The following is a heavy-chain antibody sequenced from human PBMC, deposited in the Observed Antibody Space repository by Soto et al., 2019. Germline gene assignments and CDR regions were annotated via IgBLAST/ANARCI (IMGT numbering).Heavy chain of an antibody. CDR1: GYTFTGYG. CDR3: ARDYHDSSGFSYAGY. V-gene: IGHV1-18*01. Sequence: QVQLVQSGGEVKKPGASVKVSCKTSGYTFTGYGISWVRQAPGQGPEWMGWISPYNGNTKYAQSFQGRVTMTTDTSTSTAYMYLRSLRSDDTAVYYCARDYHDSSGFSYAGYWGQGTLVNVSS. CDR2: ISPYNGNT. J-gene: IGHJ4*02. D-gene: IGHD3-22*01.